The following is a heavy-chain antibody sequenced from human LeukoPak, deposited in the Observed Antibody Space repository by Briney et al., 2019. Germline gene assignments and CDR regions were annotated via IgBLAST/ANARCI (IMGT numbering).Heavy chain of an antibody. Sequence: PGGSLRLSCAASRFTFSSYWMHWVRQAPGKGLEWVANIKPDGTTKFYVDSVKGRFTISRDNALNSLYLQMNSLRAEDTAIYYCARSIPYGTTWYGRSDYWGQGTLVTVSS. CDR2: IKPDGTTK. V-gene: IGHV3-7*03. J-gene: IGHJ4*02. D-gene: IGHD6-13*01. CDR1: RFTFSSYW. CDR3: ARSIPYGTTWYGRSDY.